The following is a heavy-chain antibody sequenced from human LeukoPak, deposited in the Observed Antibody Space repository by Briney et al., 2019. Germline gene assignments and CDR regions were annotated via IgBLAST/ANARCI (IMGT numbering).Heavy chain of an antibody. D-gene: IGHD3-3*01. CDR2: ISGSGDNT. CDR1: GFTFSSYA. CDR3: ARGRNLEWLLYMFRAYNWFDP. Sequence: QAGGSLRLSCAASGFTFSSYAMSWVRQAPGKGLEWVSGISGSGDNTYYADSVKGRFTISRDNSKNTLYVQVNSLRSEDTAVYYCARGRNLEWLLYMFRAYNWFDPWGQGTLVTVSS. V-gene: IGHV3-23*01. J-gene: IGHJ5*02.